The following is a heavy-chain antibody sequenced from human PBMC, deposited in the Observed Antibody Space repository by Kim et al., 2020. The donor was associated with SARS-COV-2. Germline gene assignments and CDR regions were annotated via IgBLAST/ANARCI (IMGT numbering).Heavy chain of an antibody. CDR1: GFTFSGST. Sequence: GGSLRLSCAASGFTFSGSTMHWVRQASGKGLEWVGRIRSKANNYATAYAASVKNRFTISSDDSKSTAYLQMNSLKTEDTAVYYCTRVNPTAGGWYDAFDIWGQGTKVTVSS. CDR2: IRSKANNYAT. D-gene: IGHD6-19*01. CDR3: TRVNPTAGGWYDAFDI. V-gene: IGHV3-73*01. J-gene: IGHJ3*02.